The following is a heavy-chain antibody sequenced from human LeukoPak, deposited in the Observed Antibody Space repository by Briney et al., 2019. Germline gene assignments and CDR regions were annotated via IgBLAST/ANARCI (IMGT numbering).Heavy chain of an antibody. V-gene: IGHV3-74*01. CDR2: INTEGGST. Sequence: PGGSLRLSSAASGFTFSRYWMHWVRQAPGKGLVWLSRINTEGGSTNYADSVKGRFTISRDNAKNTLYLQLNSLRADDTAVYYCARGAAPDLYYFDYWAQGTLVTVSS. CDR3: ARGAAPDLYYFDY. CDR1: GFTFSRYW. D-gene: IGHD6-13*01. J-gene: IGHJ4*02.